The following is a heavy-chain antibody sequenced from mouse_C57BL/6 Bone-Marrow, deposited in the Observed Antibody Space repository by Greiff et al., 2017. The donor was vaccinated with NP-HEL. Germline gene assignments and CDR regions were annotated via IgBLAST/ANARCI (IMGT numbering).Heavy chain of an antibody. CDR3: AREGYYSNYYAMDY. CDR2: ISDGGSYT. V-gene: IGHV5-4*01. Sequence: EVMLVESGGGLVKPGGSLKLSCAASGFTFSSYAMSWVRQTPEKRLEWVATISDGGSYTYYPDNVKGRFTISRDNAKNNLYLQMSHLKSEDTAMYYCAREGYYSNYYAMDYWGQGTSVTVSS. CDR1: GFTFSSYA. J-gene: IGHJ4*01. D-gene: IGHD2-5*01.